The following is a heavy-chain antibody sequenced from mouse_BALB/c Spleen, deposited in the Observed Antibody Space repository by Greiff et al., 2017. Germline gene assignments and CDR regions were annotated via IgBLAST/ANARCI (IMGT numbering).Heavy chain of an antibody. V-gene: IGHV1S81*02. CDR1: GYTFSSYW. Sequence: QVQLQQPGAELVKPGASVKMSCKASGYTFSSYWMHWVKQRPGQGLQWIGEINPSNGRTNYNEKFKSKATLTVDKSSSTAYMQLSSLTSEDSAVYYCARYDGYLYAMDYWGRGTSVTVSS. J-gene: IGHJ4*01. D-gene: IGHD2-3*01. CDR3: ARYDGYLYAMDY. CDR2: INPSNGRT.